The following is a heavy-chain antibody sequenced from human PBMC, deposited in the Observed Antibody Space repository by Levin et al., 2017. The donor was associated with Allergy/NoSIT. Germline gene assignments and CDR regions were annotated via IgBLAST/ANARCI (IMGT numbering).Heavy chain of an antibody. CDR3: AKSPGPQYSGSYLPI. J-gene: IGHJ3*02. Sequence: RGESLKISCAGSGFTFSSYGMHWVRQAPGKGLEWVTFISYDGIYKYYADSVKGRFTISRDNSKNTLSLQMNSLRAEDTAVYYCAKSPGPQYSGSYLPIWGQGTMVTVSS. CDR2: ISYDGIYK. V-gene: IGHV3-30*18. D-gene: IGHD1-26*01. CDR1: GFTFSSYG.